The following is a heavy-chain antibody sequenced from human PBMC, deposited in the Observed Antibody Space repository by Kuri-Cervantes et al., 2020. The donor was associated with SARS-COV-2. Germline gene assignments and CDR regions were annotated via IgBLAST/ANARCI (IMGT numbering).Heavy chain of an antibody. CDR1: GFTFSSYS. Sequence: GESLKISCAASGFTFSSYSISWVRQAPGKGLEWVSSISSSTSYIYYEDSAKGRFTISRDNAKNSLYLQMNSLRAEDTAIYYCARDRSSNWFSTRVAFDIWGQGTMVTVSS. CDR3: ARDRSSNWFSTRVAFDI. J-gene: IGHJ3*02. V-gene: IGHV3-21*01. D-gene: IGHD6-13*01. CDR2: ISSSTSYI.